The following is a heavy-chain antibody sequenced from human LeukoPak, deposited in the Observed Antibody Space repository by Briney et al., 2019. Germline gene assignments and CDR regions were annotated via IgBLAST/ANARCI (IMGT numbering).Heavy chain of an antibody. CDR2: INPNSGGT. CDR3: AKDGPELSSGHNVYYFDY. J-gene: IGHJ4*02. V-gene: IGHV1-2*02. D-gene: IGHD6-19*01. CDR1: GYTFTGYY. Sequence: ASVKVSCKASGYTFTGYYMHWVRQAPGQGLEWMGWINPNSGGTNYAQKFQGRVTMTRDTSISTAYMELSRLRSDDTAVYYCAKDGPELSSGHNVYYFDYWGQGTLVTVSS.